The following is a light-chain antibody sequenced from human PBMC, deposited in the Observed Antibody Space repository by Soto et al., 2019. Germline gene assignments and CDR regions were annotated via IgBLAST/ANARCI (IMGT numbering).Light chain of an antibody. CDR1: QSISSY. J-gene: IGKJ1*01. V-gene: IGKV1-39*01. CDR2: AAS. Sequence: DIQMTQSPSSLSASVGDRVTITCRASQSISSYLNWYQQKPGKAPKLLIYAASSLQGRVPSRFSGSGSGTDFTLTISSLQPEDFATYYCQQSYSTPPWTFGQGTKVDIK. CDR3: QQSYSTPPWT.